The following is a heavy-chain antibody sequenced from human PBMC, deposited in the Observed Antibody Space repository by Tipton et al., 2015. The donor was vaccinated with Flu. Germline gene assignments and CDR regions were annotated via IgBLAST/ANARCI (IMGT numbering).Heavy chain of an antibody. V-gene: IGHV3-9*01. CDR1: GFTFDDYA. J-gene: IGHJ4*02. CDR3: ATGGFRDPLGLYDY. Sequence: SLRLSCAASGFTFDDYAMHWVRQAPGKGLEWVSGISWNSGSIGYADSVKGRFTISRDNAKNSLYLQMNSLRAEDTALYYCATGGFRDPLGLYDYWGQGTLVTVSS. CDR2: ISWNSGSI. D-gene: IGHD3-10*01.